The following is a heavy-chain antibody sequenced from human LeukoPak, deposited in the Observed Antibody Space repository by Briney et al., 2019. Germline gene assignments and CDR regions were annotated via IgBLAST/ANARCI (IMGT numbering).Heavy chain of an antibody. V-gene: IGHV3-66*01. CDR3: AREYWGHCSTANCSLVA. J-gene: IGHJ5*02. D-gene: IGHD2-2*01. CDR2: LYGDGSA. Sequence: PGGSLRLSCAASGFTVSNNFMSWVRQAPGKGLEWVSVLYGDGSAYYPDSVRGRFTISRDNSKNTLYLQMSSLRAEDTAVYFCAREYWGHCSTANCSLVAWGQGTLVTVSS. CDR1: GFTVSNNF.